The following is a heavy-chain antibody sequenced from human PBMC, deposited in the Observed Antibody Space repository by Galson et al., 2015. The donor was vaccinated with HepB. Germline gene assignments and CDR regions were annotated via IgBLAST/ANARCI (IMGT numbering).Heavy chain of an antibody. D-gene: IGHD1-26*01. CDR3: TRLGDHPLGRHSFDY. Sequence: SLRLSCAASGVTFSDSAIHWVRQAPGKGLEWVGRIRDKTNAYATAHAASVKGRFNTDRDGSSNTAYLKMNNLKTGDMAVYYCTRLGDHPLGRHSFDYWGQGTLVTVSS. J-gene: IGHJ4*02. V-gene: IGHV3-73*01. CDR1: GVTFSDSA. CDR2: IRDKTNAYAT.